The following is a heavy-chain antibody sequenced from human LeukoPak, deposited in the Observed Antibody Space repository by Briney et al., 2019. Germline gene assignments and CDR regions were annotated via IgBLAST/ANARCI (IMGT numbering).Heavy chain of an antibody. CDR2: ISGSGGRP. Sequence: QAGGSLRLSCAASGFTFSSYAMSWVRQAPGKGLEWVSAISGSGGRPYYADSVKGRFTISRDNSRNTLYLQMNSLRAEDTAVYYCAKGGRDDYVWGSYRPHAGYYFDYWGQGTLVTVSS. CDR1: GFTFSSYA. J-gene: IGHJ4*02. V-gene: IGHV3-23*01. D-gene: IGHD3-16*02. CDR3: AKGGRDDYVWGSYRPHAGYYFDY.